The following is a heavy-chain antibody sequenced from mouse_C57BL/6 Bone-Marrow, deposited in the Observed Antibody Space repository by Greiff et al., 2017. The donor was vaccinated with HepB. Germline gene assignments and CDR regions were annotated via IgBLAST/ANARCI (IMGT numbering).Heavy chain of an antibody. J-gene: IGHJ2*01. CDR2: IYPGGGYT. CDR1: GYTFTNYW. Sequence: QVQLQQSGAELVRPGTSVKMSCKASGYTFTNYWIGWAKQRPGHGLEWIGDIYPGGGYTNYNEKFKGKATLTADKSSSTAYMQFSSLTSEDSAIYYCARYYFYYFDYWGQGTTLTVSS. V-gene: IGHV1-63*01. CDR3: ARYYFYYFDY. D-gene: IGHD1-1*02.